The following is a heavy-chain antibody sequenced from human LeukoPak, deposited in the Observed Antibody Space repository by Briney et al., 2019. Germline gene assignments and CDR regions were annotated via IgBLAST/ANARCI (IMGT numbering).Heavy chain of an antibody. CDR3: ARVEGSNSWYFRY. V-gene: IGHV4-34*01. J-gene: IGHJ4*02. Sequence: SETLSLTCAVYGGSFSGYYWSWIRHPPGKGLEWIGEINHSGSTNYNPSLKSRVTISVDTSKNQFSLKLRSVIAADTAVYYCARVEGSNSWYFRYWGQGTLVTVSS. CDR2: INHSGST. CDR1: GGSFSGYY. D-gene: IGHD6-13*01.